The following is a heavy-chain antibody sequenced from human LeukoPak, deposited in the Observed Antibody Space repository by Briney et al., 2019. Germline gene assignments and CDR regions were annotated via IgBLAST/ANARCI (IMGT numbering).Heavy chain of an antibody. D-gene: IGHD3-3*01. Sequence: SETLSLTCTVSGGSVSSGSYYWSWIRQPPGKGLEWSGYIYYSGSTNYNPSLKSRVTISVDTSKNQFSLRLSSVTAADTAVYYCASGLYYDFWSGYENPLDYWGQGTLVTVSS. J-gene: IGHJ4*02. V-gene: IGHV4-61*01. CDR2: IYYSGST. CDR3: ASGLYYDFWSGYENPLDY. CDR1: GGSVSSGSYY.